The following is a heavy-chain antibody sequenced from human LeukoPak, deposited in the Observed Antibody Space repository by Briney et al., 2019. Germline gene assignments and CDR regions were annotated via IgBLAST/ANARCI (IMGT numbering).Heavy chain of an antibody. CDR3: VRDRSARYFDF. J-gene: IGHJ2*01. CDR1: GFTFSSYS. Sequence: GGSLRLSCAASGFTFSSYSMNWVRQAPGKGLEWVSYISSSGSTIYYADSVKGRFTISRDNAKNSLYLQMNSLRAEDTAVYYCVRDRSARYFDFWGRGTLVTVSS. CDR2: ISSSGSTI. D-gene: IGHD3-3*01. V-gene: IGHV3-48*04.